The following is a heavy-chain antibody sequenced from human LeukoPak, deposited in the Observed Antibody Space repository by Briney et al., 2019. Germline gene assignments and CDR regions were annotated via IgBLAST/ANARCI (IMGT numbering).Heavy chain of an antibody. CDR3: ARGGVRSWYYFDY. V-gene: IGHV1-2*07. CDR2: INPNSGDT. Sequence: ASVKVSCKASGYTFTGYYMHWVRQAPGQGLEWMGWINPNSGDTNCAHKFQGRVTITRDTSISTAYMELSRLRSDDTAVYYCARGGVRSWYYFDYWGQGNLVSVSS. CDR1: GYTFTGYY. D-gene: IGHD6-13*01. J-gene: IGHJ4*02.